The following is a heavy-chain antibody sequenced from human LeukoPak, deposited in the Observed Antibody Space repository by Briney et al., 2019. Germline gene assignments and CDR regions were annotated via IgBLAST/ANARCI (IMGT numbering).Heavy chain of an antibody. D-gene: IGHD6-19*01. J-gene: IGHJ5*02. CDR1: GGSISSSSYY. CDR2: IYYSGST. CDR3: ARDQTSVAGTGYNWFDP. V-gene: IGHV4-39*02. Sequence: SETLSLTCTVSGGSISSSSYYWGWIRQPPGKGLEWIGSIYYSGSTYYNPSLKSRVTISVDTSKNQFSLKLSSVTAEDTAVYYCARDQTSVAGTGYNWFDPWGQGTLVTVSS.